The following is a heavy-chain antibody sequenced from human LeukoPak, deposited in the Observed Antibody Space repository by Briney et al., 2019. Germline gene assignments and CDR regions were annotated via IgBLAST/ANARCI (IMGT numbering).Heavy chain of an antibody. CDR1: GGSISSSSW. CDR3: ARSPDDYGDYVRDY. D-gene: IGHD4-17*01. J-gene: IGHJ4*02. CDR2: IYHSGST. Sequence: PSGTLSLTCAVSGGSISSSSWWNWVRQPPGKGLEWIGEIYHSGSTNYNPSLKSRVTISVDKSKNQFSLELSSVTAADTAVYYCARSPDDYGDYVRDYWGQGTLVTVSS. V-gene: IGHV4-4*02.